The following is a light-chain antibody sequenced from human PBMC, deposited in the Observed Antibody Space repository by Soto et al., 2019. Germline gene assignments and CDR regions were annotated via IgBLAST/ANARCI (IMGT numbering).Light chain of an antibody. J-gene: IGKJ2*01. Sequence: DIQLTQSPSSLSASVGDRVTITCRASHSISTYLNWYQQKPGKAPSLLIYTTSSFQSGVPSRFSGSGSGTDFTLTIGGLQPADFAIYYCQQSYSSPYTFGLATKVQIK. CDR3: QQSYSSPYT. CDR1: HSISTY. V-gene: IGKV1-39*01. CDR2: TTS.